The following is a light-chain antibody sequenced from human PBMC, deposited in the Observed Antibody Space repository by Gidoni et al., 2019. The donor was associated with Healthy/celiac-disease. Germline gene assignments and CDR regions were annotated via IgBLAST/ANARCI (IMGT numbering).Light chain of an antibody. CDR3: QQYNSYSA. J-gene: IGKJ3*01. CDR2: KAS. Sequence: IQLTLSPSTLSASVGDRVTITCRASQSISSRLVWYQQKPGKAPKLLIYKASSVESGVPSRFSGSGSGTEFTRTISSQQPDDFATYYRQQYNSYSAFGPGTKVEIK. CDR1: QSISSR. V-gene: IGKV1-5*03.